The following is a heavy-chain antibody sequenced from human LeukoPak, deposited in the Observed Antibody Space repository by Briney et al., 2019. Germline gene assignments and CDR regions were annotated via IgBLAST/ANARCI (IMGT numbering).Heavy chain of an antibody. CDR2: INHSGST. CDR3: ARDAYYDFWSGYYTQGGYFDY. J-gene: IGHJ4*02. D-gene: IGHD3-3*01. CDR1: GGSFSGYY. V-gene: IGHV4-34*01. Sequence: SETLSLTCAVYGGSFSGYYWSWIRQPPGKGLEWIGEINHSGSTNYNPSLKSRVTISVDTSKNQFSLKLSSVTAADTAVYYCARDAYYDFWSGYYTQGGYFDYWGQGTLVTVSS.